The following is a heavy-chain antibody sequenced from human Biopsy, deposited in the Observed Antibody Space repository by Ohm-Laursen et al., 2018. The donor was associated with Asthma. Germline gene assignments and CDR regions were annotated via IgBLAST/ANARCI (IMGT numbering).Heavy chain of an antibody. V-gene: IGHV3-30-3*01. J-gene: IGHJ4*02. D-gene: IGHD6-6*01. Sequence: SLRLSCAASGFTFHNYVMHWVRQAPGKGLEWVAGIFFDGSNKYYADSVKGRLTISRDNSKDTLYLQVNSLRGDNTAVYYCARGKTWGRSYYFDYWGQGTLVTVSS. CDR2: IFFDGSNK. CDR1: GFTFHNYV. CDR3: ARGKTWGRSYYFDY.